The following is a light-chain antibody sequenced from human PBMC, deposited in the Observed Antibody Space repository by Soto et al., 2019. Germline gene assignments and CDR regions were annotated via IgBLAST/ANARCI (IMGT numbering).Light chain of an antibody. V-gene: IGKV1-39*01. CDR3: QQSFSTLLIT. J-gene: IGKJ5*01. CDR2: AAS. CDR1: QSINSY. Sequence: DIQMTQSPSSLSASIGDGVTITCRASQSINSYLNWYQQKPGKAPKLLISAASNLQSGVPSRFSGRGSGTDFTLTIRSLQPEDFATYYCQQSFSTLLITFGQGTRLEIK.